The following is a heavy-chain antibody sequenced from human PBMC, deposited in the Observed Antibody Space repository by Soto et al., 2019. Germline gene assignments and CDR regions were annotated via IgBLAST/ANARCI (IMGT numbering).Heavy chain of an antibody. Sequence: PGGSLRLSCVASGFTFSSYAMNWARQAPGRGLEWVSGINNTDGTTYYADSVRGRFAISRDNSRTTLYLQMNSLRAEDTAVYYCTKPTARSSWSSDYWGQGTLVTVSS. J-gene: IGHJ4*02. CDR2: INNTDGTT. CDR1: GFTFSSYA. D-gene: IGHD2-21*02. V-gene: IGHV3-23*01. CDR3: TKPTARSSWSSDY.